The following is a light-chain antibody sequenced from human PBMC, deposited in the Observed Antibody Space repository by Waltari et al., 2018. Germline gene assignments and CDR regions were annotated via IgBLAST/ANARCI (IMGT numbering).Light chain of an antibody. V-gene: IGKV3-11*01. J-gene: IGKJ5*01. Sequence: DIVLTQSPATLSLSPGERAILSCRASQTVSGYRAWFQQKPGQAPRLLSYDTSKWATGIPARFSGSGSGTDFTLTISNLEPEDFAVYFCQHRGNWPPSMTFGQGTRLE. CDR3: QHRGNWPPSMT. CDR1: QTVSGY. CDR2: DTS.